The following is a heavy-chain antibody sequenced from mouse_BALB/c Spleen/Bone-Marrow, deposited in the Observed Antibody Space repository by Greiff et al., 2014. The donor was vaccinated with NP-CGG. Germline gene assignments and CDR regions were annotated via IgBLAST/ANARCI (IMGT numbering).Heavy chain of an antibody. CDR1: GFSLTSYG. CDR2: IWAGGIT. Sequence: VQLQESGPGLVAPSQSLSITCTVSGFSLTSYGVHWVRQPPGKGLEWLGVIWAGGITNYNSALTSRLSISKDNSKSQVFLKMNSLQTDDTAMYYCARTLRLRDYFDYWGQGTTLTVSS. D-gene: IGHD1-2*01. V-gene: IGHV2-9*02. J-gene: IGHJ2*01. CDR3: ARTLRLRDYFDY.